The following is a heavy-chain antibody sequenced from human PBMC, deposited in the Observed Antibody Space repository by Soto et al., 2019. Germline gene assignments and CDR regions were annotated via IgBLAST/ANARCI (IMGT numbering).Heavy chain of an antibody. CDR3: ARDTMTTVTNYYYYYMDV. Sequence: GGSLRLSCAASGFTFSSYSMNWVRQAPGKGLEWVSSISSSSSYIYYADSVKVRFTISRDNAKNSLYLQMNSLRAEDTAVYYCARDTMTTVTNYYYYYMDVWGKGTTVTVSS. J-gene: IGHJ6*03. V-gene: IGHV3-21*01. CDR1: GFTFSSYS. CDR2: ISSSSSYI. D-gene: IGHD4-17*01.